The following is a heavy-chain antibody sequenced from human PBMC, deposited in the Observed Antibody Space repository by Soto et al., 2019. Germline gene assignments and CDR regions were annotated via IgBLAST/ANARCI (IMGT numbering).Heavy chain of an antibody. Sequence: APVNVSCTASGGTFSSYSISWVRQAHGQGLELMGGIIPMAGTAHYAQKFQGRVTITTDAFTSTAYMELTSLRSEDTAVFYCAIDMSITARPGYYYGLDVWGQGTTVTVSS. CDR2: IIPMAGTA. D-gene: IGHD6-6*01. CDR1: GGTFSSYS. CDR3: AIDMSITARPGYYYGLDV. J-gene: IGHJ6*02. V-gene: IGHV1-69*05.